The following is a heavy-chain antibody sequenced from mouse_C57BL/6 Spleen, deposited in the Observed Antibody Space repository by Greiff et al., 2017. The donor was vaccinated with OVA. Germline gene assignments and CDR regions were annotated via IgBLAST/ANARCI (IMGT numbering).Heavy chain of an antibody. Sequence: QVQLQQSGAELVMPGASVKLSCKASGYTFTSYWMHWVKQRPGQGLEWIGEFDPSDSYTNYNQKFKGKSTLTVDKSSSTAYMQLSSLTSEDSAGYYCERRGYYGDFGYWGQGTTLSVSS. D-gene: IGHD1-1*01. CDR3: ERRGYYGDFGY. V-gene: IGHV1-69*01. J-gene: IGHJ2*01. CDR2: FDPSDSYT. CDR1: GYTFTSYW.